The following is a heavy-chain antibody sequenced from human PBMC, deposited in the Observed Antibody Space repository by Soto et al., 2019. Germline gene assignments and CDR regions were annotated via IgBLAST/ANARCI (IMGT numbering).Heavy chain of an antibody. CDR2: INPNSGGT. J-gene: IGHJ4*02. V-gene: IGHV1-2*02. D-gene: IGHD2-15*01. Sequence: ASVKVSCKTSGYTFSDHYTHWVRQAPGQGPEWMGWINPNSGGTGYAEKFQGRVTMTRDTSISTAYMELSRLRSDDTAVYYCARDLAPRGVVAATRVDYWGQGTLVTVSS. CDR3: ARDLAPRGVVAATRVDY. CDR1: GYTFSDHY.